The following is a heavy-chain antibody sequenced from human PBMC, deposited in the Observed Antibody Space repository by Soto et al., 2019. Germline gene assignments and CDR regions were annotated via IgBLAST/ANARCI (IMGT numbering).Heavy chain of an antibody. J-gene: IGHJ4*02. Sequence: QLQLQESGPRLVKPSETLSLICSVSGASITSGNYYWAWIRQSPGKGLEWIGSMFYRGTTHYNSSLETRVSISADTAKNQISLNLNSVTAADTAIYFCARHPSLYRHLEFWGQGILVTVSS. V-gene: IGHV4-39*01. D-gene: IGHD4-4*01. CDR3: ARHPSLYRHLEF. CDR1: GASITSGNYY. CDR2: MFYRGTT.